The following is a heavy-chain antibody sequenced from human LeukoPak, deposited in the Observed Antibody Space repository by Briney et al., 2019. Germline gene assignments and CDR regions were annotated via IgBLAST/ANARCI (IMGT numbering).Heavy chain of an antibody. CDR1: GFTFSSYS. Sequence: GGSLRLSCAASGFTFSSYSMNWVRQAPGKGLEWVSSISSSSYIYYADSVKGRFTISRDNSKNTLYLQMNSLRAEDTAVYYCARGIEMATTSGYYYYGMDVWGQGTTVTVSS. V-gene: IGHV3-21*01. D-gene: IGHD5-24*01. CDR3: ARGIEMATTSGYYYYGMDV. J-gene: IGHJ6*02. CDR2: ISSSSYI.